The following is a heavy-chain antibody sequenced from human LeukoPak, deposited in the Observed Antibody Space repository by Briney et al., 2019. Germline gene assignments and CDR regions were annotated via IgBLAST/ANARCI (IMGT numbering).Heavy chain of an antibody. V-gene: IGHV1-8*03. CDR3: ARRSPRRLIVY. D-gene: IGHD3-22*01. Sequence: GASVKVSCKASGDTFTSYDINWVRQATGQGLEWMGWMSPKSANTGYAQKFRGRVTITTDTSISTAYMELSSLTSEDTAVYYCARRSPRRLIVYWGQGTVDTVPS. J-gene: IGHJ4*02. CDR1: GDTFTSYD. CDR2: MSPKSANT.